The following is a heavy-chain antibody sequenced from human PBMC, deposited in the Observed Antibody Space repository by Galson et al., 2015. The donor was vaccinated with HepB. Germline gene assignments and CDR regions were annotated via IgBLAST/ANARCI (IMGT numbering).Heavy chain of an antibody. D-gene: IGHD3-16*01. V-gene: IGHV4-59*11. J-gene: IGHJ3*02. CDR3: ARRPVGVGAFDI. CDR1: GDSLNNHY. CDR2: VHYMGNT. Sequence: SETLSLTCSVSGDSLNNHYWAWIRQPPGRGLAWIGYVHYMGNTNYNPSLKNRVTMSVDTSKNQFSLRLNSVTAADAAVYYCARRPVGVGAFDIWGQGTVVTVSS.